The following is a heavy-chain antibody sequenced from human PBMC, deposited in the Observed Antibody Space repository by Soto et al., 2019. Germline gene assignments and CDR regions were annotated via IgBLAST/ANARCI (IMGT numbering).Heavy chain of an antibody. D-gene: IGHD3-9*01. CDR3: VSFDWSHHI. CDR2: ISGSGSST. Sequence: GGSLRLSCAASGFTFSSYAMSWVRQAPGKGLEWVSAISGSGSSTSYADSVKGRFTISRDNAKNTLYLQMNSLRAEDTAVYYCVSFDWSHHIWGQGTMVTVSS. V-gene: IGHV3-23*01. CDR1: GFTFSSYA. J-gene: IGHJ3*02.